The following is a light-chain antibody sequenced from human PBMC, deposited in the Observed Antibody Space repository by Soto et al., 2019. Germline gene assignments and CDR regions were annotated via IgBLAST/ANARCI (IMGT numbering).Light chain of an antibody. CDR1: QSVSSSY. CDR3: QQYGNSPIT. V-gene: IGKV3-20*01. CDR2: GAS. J-gene: IGKJ5*01. Sequence: ELGVSDSTATVSLSPGERATLSLRASQSVSSSYLAWYQQKPGQAPRLLIYGASSRATGIPDRFSGSGSGTDFTLTISSLEPEDFAVYYCQQYGNSPITFGQGTRLEIK.